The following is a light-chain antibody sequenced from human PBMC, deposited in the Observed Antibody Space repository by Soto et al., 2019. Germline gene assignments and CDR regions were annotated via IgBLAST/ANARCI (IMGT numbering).Light chain of an antibody. CDR2: GAS. V-gene: IGKV3D-11*03. Sequence: TQSPATLSVSPGERVSLSCRASQSISTNLAWYQQKPGQAPRLLIYGASTRDTHIPDRFSGTGSGTDFTLTISSLEPEDFAVYYCQQRSNWITFGQGTRPEI. CDR1: QSISTN. J-gene: IGKJ5*01. CDR3: QQRSNWIT.